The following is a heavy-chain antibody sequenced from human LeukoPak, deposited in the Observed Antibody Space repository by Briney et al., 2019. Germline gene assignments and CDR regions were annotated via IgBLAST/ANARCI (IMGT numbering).Heavy chain of an antibody. J-gene: IGHJ4*02. CDR1: GFIFSSYW. D-gene: IGHD3-16*02. CDR2: IKQDGSEK. V-gene: IGHV3-7*01. CDR3: ARVNWGSYRPRGWYFDY. Sequence: GGSLRLSCAASGFIFSSYWMSWVRQAPGKGLEWVANIKQDGSEKYYVDSVKGRFTISRDNAKNSLYLQMNSLRAEDTAVYYCARVNWGSYRPRGWYFDYWGQGTLVTVSS.